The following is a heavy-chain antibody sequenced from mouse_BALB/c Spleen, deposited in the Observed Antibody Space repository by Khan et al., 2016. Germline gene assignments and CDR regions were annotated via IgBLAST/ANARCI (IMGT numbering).Heavy chain of an antibody. Sequence: EVELVESGGGLVQPGGSRKLSCAASGFTFSRFGMHWVRQAPEKGLEWVAYISGGSSTIYYADTLKGRFTISRDNPKNALFLKMTSLRSEDTARYYCARGDYWGQGTTLTVSS. CDR3: ARGDY. CDR2: ISGGSSTI. V-gene: IGHV5-17*02. CDR1: GFTFSRFG. J-gene: IGHJ2*01.